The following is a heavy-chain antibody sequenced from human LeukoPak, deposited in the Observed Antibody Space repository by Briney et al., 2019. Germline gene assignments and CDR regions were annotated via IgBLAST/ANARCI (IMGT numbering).Heavy chain of an antibody. D-gene: IGHD4-17*01. CDR2: ISSSGSTI. J-gene: IGHJ6*03. CDR1: GFTFSDYY. Sequence: GGSLRLSCAASGFTFSDYYMSWIRQAPGKGLEWVSYISSSGSTIYYADSVKGRFTISRDNAKNSLYLQMNSLTAEDTAVYYCARDLTTVTRSYYYYYMDVWGKGTTVTISS. CDR3: ARDLTTVTRSYYYYYMDV. V-gene: IGHV3-11*04.